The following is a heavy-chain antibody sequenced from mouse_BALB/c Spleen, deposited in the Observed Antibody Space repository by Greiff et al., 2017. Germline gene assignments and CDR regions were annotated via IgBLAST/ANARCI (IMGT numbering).Heavy chain of an antibody. V-gene: IGHV5-6-5*01. CDR3: ASGPHYYGSSHYFDY. D-gene: IGHD1-1*01. CDR2: ISSGGST. J-gene: IGHJ2*01. Sequence: EVKLMESGGGLVKPGGSLKLSCAASGFTFSSYAMSWVRQTPEKRLEWVAYISSGGSTYYPDSVKGRFTISRDNARNILYLQMSSLRSEDTAMYYCASGPHYYGSSHYFDYWGQGTTLTVSS. CDR1: GFTFSSYA.